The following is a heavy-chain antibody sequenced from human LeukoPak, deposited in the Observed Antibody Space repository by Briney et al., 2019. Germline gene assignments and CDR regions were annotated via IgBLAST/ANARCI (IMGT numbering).Heavy chain of an antibody. CDR2: IYYSGST. Sequence: SETLSLTCTVSGGSISSSSYYWGWIRQPPGKGLEWIGSIYYSGSTYYHPSLRSRFTISVDTSKNQFSLKLSSVTAADTAVYYCASGYSSGWYLPFDYWGQGTLVTVSS. CDR1: GGSISSSSYY. CDR3: ASGYSSGWYLPFDY. J-gene: IGHJ4*02. D-gene: IGHD6-19*01. V-gene: IGHV4-39*01.